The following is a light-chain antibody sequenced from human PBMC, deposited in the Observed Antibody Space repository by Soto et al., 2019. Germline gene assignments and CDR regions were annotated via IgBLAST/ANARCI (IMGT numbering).Light chain of an antibody. V-gene: IGKV1-5*01. CDR2: DAS. J-gene: IGKJ1*01. Sequence: DIHMTQSPSTLSGSVGYIFTITCRASRSISDWLAWYQKKPGKAPELLIFDASNLKSGVSSRLSGSGYGTELTITISRMQTDDVETYYCLQYSSHPWTFGHGTKVDIK. CDR1: RSISDW. CDR3: LQYSSHPWT.